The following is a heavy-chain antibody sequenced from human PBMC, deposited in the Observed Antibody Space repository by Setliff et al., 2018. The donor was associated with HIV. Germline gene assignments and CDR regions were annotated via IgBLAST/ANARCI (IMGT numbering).Heavy chain of an antibody. Sequence: PSETLSLTCAVYGGSFSDYYWSWIRQPPGKGLEWIGEINHSGSTNNNPSLQSRVNISIDTSKNQFSLKLTYVTAADTAVYYCARGSFSGYYYSYWGQGTLVTVSA. D-gene: IGHD3-22*01. V-gene: IGHV4-34*01. CDR2: INHSGST. J-gene: IGHJ4*02. CDR3: ARGSFSGYYYSY. CDR1: GGSFSDYY.